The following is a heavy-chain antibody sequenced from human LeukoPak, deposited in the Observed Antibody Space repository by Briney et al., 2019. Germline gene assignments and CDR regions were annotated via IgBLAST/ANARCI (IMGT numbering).Heavy chain of an antibody. V-gene: IGHV3-64*01. CDR3: ARGRVTIFGAQRGIDY. CDR1: GFTFSSYA. Sequence: PGGSLRLSCAASGFTFSSYAMHWVRQAPGKGLEYVSAISSNGGSTYYANSVKGRFTISRDNSKNTLYLQMGSLRAEDMAVYYCARGRVTIFGAQRGIDYWGQGTLVTVSS. CDR2: ISSNGGST. D-gene: IGHD3-3*01. J-gene: IGHJ4*02.